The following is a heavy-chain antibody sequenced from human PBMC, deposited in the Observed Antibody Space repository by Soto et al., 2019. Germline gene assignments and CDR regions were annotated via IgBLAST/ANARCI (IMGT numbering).Heavy chain of an antibody. Sequence: GGSLRLSCAASGFTFSRYSVNWVRQAPGKGLEWVSYISGGSSTIHYADSVKGRFTISRDNGKNSLYLQMNSLRAEDTAVYYCARDSNHAFDVWGQGTVVTVSS. CDR3: ARDSNHAFDV. CDR2: ISGGSSTI. V-gene: IGHV3-48*01. CDR1: GFTFSRYS. J-gene: IGHJ3*01.